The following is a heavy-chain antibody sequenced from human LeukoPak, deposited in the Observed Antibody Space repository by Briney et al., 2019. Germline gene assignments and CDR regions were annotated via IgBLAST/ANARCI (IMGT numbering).Heavy chain of an antibody. CDR1: GYTFTGYY. J-gene: IGHJ4*02. Sequence: GASVKVSCKASGYTFTGYYMHWVRQAPGQGLEWMGRINPNSGGTNYAQKFQGRVTMTRDTSISTAYMELSRLRSDDTAVYYCARGKNLLELLPRIDYWGQGILVTVSS. CDR2: INPNSGGT. CDR3: ARGKNLLELLPRIDY. D-gene: IGHD3-10*01. V-gene: IGHV1-2*06.